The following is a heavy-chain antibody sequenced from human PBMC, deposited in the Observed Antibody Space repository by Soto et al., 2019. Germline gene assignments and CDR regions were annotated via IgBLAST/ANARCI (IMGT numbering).Heavy chain of an antibody. Sequence: PGGSLRLSCAASGFTLSTYAMHWVRQAPGKGLEWVTFISVDGNNKQYADSVKGRFTISRDNSKNTLYLQMNSLRVEDTAVYYFARVRYSSGRVFDYCGQGALVTVSS. D-gene: IGHD6-19*01. CDR3: ARVRYSSGRVFDY. CDR2: ISVDGNNK. J-gene: IGHJ4*02. CDR1: GFTLSTYA. V-gene: IGHV3-30-3*01.